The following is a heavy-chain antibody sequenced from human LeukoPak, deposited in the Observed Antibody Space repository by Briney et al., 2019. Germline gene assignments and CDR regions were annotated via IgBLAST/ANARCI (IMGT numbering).Heavy chain of an antibody. Sequence: GGSLRLSCAASGFTFSTYAMNWGRQAPGKGLEWVSWISGDVENTYSEDSVKGRFTISRDNTKNSLYLQMNNLRTEDTAYYYCARASPRGWYHWNCFFDNWGLGTLVTVSS. D-gene: IGHD1-7*01. CDR2: ISGDVENT. J-gene: IGHJ4*02. V-gene: IGHV3-43*02. CDR3: ARASPRGWYHWNCFFDN. CDR1: GFTFSTYA.